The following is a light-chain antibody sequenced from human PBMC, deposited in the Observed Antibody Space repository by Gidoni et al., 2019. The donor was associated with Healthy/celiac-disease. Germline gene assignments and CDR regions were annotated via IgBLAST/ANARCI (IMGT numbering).Light chain of an antibody. V-gene: IGLV2-23*01. J-gene: IGLJ2*01. CDR1: SSDVGSYNL. CDR2: DGS. Sequence: QSALTQPASVSGSPGQSITISCTGTSSDVGSYNLVSWYQQQPGNAPKVMIYDGSTRPSGVSNRFSGSKSGNTASLTISGLQAEDEADYYCCSYAGSTTFVVFGGGTKLTVL. CDR3: CSYAGSTTFVV.